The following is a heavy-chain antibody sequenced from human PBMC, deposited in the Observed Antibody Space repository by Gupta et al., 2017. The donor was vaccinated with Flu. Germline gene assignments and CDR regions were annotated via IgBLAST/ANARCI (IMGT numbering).Heavy chain of an antibody. J-gene: IGHJ4*02. CDR2: IRSKANSYAT. CDR3: TRHDPRNIFDY. CDR1: SGSA. D-gene: IGHD5-12*01. V-gene: IGHV3-73*01. Sequence: SGSAMHWVRQASGKGLEWVGRIRSKANSYATAQAASVKGRFTISRDDSKNTAYLQMNSLKTEDTAVYYCTRHDPRNIFDYWGQGTLVTVSS.